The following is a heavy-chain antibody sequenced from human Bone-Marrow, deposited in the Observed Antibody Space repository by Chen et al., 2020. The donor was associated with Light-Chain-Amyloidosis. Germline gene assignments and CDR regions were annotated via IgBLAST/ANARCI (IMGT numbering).Heavy chain of an antibody. CDR3: ATDPPGSGFAFHT. J-gene: IGHJ3*02. CDR1: GFIFNTHA. Sequence: QVRLVESGGGVVQPGRSLRLSCAAAGFIFNTHAMHWVRQAPGKGLELVAFIWYDGSNKHYLDSVKGRFTVSRENSENTLYLQMDSLRAEDTAVYYCATDPPGSGFAFHTWGQGTVVTVSS. CDR2: IWYDGSNK. D-gene: IGHD5-12*01. V-gene: IGHV3-33*01.